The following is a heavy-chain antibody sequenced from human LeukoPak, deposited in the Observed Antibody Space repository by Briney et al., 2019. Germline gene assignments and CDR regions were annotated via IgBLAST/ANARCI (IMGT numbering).Heavy chain of an antibody. V-gene: IGHV3-48*02. CDR3: ASRDYFDY. J-gene: IGHJ4*02. Sequence: GGSLRLSCAASGFTFSTKSMNWVRQAPGKGLEWVSYITADSGTTYYADSVKGRFTISRDNAKNSLYLQMNSLRDEDTAVYYCASRDYFDYWGQGTLVTVST. CDR1: GFTFSTKS. CDR2: ITADSGTT.